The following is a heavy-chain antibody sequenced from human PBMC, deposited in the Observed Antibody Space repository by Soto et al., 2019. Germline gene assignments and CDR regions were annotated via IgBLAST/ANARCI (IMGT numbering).Heavy chain of an antibody. V-gene: IGHV1-69*13. CDR3: ARKSCAGSGCARPLGPLNI. CDR1: GGIFSTFS. D-gene: IGHD6-19*01. CDR2: IIPISGTP. Sequence: SVKVSCKASGGIFSTFSFNWVRQAPGQGLEWMGGIIPISGTPSYAQKFQGRVTATADESTSTVYLELSSLTSEDTAVYYCARKSCAGSGCARPLGPLNIWGHGTTVTVSS. J-gene: IGHJ3*02.